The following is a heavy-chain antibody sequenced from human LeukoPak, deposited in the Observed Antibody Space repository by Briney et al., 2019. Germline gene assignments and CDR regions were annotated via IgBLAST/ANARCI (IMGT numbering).Heavy chain of an antibody. CDR3: ARGMVAANYYFDY. Sequence: GGSLRLSCAASGFTFSSYSMNWVRQAPGKGLEWVSSISSSSSYIHYADSVKGRFTISRDNAENSLYLQMNSLRAEDTAVYYCARGMVAANYYFDYWGQGTLVTVSS. CDR2: ISSSSSYI. J-gene: IGHJ4*02. D-gene: IGHD2-15*01. CDR1: GFTFSSYS. V-gene: IGHV3-21*01.